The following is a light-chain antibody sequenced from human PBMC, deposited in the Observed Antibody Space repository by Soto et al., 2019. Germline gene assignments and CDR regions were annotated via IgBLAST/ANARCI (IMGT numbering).Light chain of an antibody. J-gene: IGKJ1*01. Sequence: IVLTQSPATLSLSPWERATLSCRASQSISSDLAWYQQKPGQAPRLLIYDASNRAPGIPARFGGSGSGTDFTLTVSSLEPEDFAVYHCQQRNMWPRTFGQGTKVDIK. CDR1: QSISSD. CDR3: QQRNMWPRT. V-gene: IGKV3-11*01. CDR2: DAS.